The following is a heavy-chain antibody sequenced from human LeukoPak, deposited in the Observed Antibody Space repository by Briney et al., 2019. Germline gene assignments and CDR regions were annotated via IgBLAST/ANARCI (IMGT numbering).Heavy chain of an antibody. J-gene: IGHJ4*02. Sequence: GGSLRLSCATSGFTFSTYAMIWVRQAPGQGLEWVSTISSSGGSTYYADSVKGRFTISRDNSKNTLYPQMNSLRAEDTAVYYCANGVKFGETFFDYWGQGTLVTVSS. CDR1: GFTFSTYA. V-gene: IGHV3-23*01. CDR3: ANGVKFGETFFDY. D-gene: IGHD3-10*01. CDR2: ISSSGGST.